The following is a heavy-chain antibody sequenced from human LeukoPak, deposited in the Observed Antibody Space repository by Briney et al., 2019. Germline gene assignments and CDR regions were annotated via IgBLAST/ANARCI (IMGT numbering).Heavy chain of an antibody. CDR3: ARGLQYQLLKALGHYYMDV. CDR2: IIPISGTA. CDR1: GGTFSSHA. V-gene: IGHV1-69*05. Sequence: SSVKVSCKASGGTFSSHAIAWVRRAPGQGPEWMGGIIPISGTANYAQKFQGSVTITTDESTSTAYLELSSLASDDTAVYYCARGLQYQLLKALGHYYMDVWGEGTTVTVSS. J-gene: IGHJ6*03. D-gene: IGHD2-2*01.